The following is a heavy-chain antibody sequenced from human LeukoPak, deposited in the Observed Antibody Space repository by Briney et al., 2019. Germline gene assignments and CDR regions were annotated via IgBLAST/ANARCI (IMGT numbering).Heavy chain of an antibody. V-gene: IGHV4-4*08. Sequence: SETLSLTCTVSGDSVSGYYGSWIRQPPGKGLEWIGYFYTSATTNYNPSLKSRVTMSVDTYKTQFSLKLTSVNAADTAVYYCARGLRDEERHYGYYYMDVWGKGTTVTVSS. CDR2: FYTSATT. J-gene: IGHJ6*03. CDR1: GDSVSGYY. D-gene: IGHD3-22*01. CDR3: ARGLRDEERHYGYYYMDV.